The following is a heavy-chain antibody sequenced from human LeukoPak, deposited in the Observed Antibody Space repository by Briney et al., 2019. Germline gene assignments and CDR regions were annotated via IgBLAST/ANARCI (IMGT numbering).Heavy chain of an antibody. V-gene: IGHV4-34*01. CDR3: ATHHSGYDFAADY. D-gene: IGHD5-12*01. Sequence: SETLSLTCAVYGGSFSGYYWSWIRQPPGKGLEWIGEINHSGSTNYNPSLKSRVTVSVDTSKNQFSLKLSSVTAADTAVYYCATHHSGYDFAADYWGQGTLVTVSS. J-gene: IGHJ4*02. CDR2: INHSGST. CDR1: GGSFSGYY.